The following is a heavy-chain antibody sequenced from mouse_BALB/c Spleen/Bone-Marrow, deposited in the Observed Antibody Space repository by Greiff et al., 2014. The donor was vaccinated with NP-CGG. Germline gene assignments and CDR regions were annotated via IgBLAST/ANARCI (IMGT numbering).Heavy chain of an antibody. D-gene: IGHD2-4*01. CDR3: ARDSFLITRALDY. CDR1: GFSLTGYG. V-gene: IGHV2-6-7*01. CDR2: IWGDGST. Sequence: QVQLQQSGPGLVAPSQSLSITCTVSGFSLTGYGVSWVRQSPGKGLEWLGMIWGDGSTDYNSALKSRLSISKGNSKSQVFLKMNSLQTDDTARYYCARDSFLITRALDYWGQGTSVTVSS. J-gene: IGHJ4*01.